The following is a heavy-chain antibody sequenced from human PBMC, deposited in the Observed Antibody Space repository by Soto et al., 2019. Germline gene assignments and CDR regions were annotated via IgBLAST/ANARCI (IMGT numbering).Heavy chain of an antibody. J-gene: IGHJ4*02. CDR2: ISDSGGST. CDR3: AKDKQAAGSQWLVPI. CDR1: GFTFSNCA. Sequence: PGGSLRLSCAASGFTFSNCAMTWVRQAPGMGLQWVSAISDSGGSTYYADSVRGRFTISRDNSKNTLYLQLNSLGAEDTAVYYCAKDKQAAGSQWLVPIWGRGTPVTVSS. V-gene: IGHV3-23*01. D-gene: IGHD6-19*01.